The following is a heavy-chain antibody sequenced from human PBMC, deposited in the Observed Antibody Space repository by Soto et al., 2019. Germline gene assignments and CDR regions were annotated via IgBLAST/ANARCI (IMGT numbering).Heavy chain of an antibody. J-gene: IGHJ5*02. CDR1: GFTFSSNW. V-gene: IGHV3-7*05. CDR2: IQQDESEK. CDR3: ARLRFGNMERDSDL. D-gene: IGHD3-16*01. Sequence: EVQLVESGGDLVQPGGSLRLSCVGSGFTFSSNWMSWVRQVPGKGLEWVANIQQDESEKYYVDSVKGRFTVSRDNAKNSMYLQMNSLRVDDTAVYHCARLRFGNMERDSDLWGQGTAVTVSS.